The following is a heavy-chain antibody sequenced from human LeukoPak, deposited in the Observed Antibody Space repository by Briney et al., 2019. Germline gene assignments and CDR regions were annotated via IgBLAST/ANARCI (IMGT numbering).Heavy chain of an antibody. CDR1: GGSTNSYY. D-gene: IGHD1-26*01. J-gene: IGHJ4*02. V-gene: IGHV4-59*12. Sequence: ASETLSLTCTVSGGSTNSYYWSWIRQSPGKGLEWIGYIYYSGSTNYNPSLKSRVTMSVDMSKNQFSLKLRSVTAADTAVYYCAKDPVSGSYPYFDYWGQGTLVTVSS. CDR3: AKDPVSGSYPYFDY. CDR2: IYYSGST.